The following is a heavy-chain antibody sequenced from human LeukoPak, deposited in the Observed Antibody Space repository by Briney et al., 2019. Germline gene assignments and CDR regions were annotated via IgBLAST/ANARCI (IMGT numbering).Heavy chain of an antibody. CDR3: ARPLGWRDAFDI. CDR1: GFTFSSYW. D-gene: IGHD7-27*01. V-gene: IGHV3-7*01. CDR2: LRQDGSET. Sequence: PGGSLRLSCAASGFTFSSYWMSWVRQAPGKGLEWVANLRQDGSETYYVDSVKGRFTISRDNAKNSLYLQMNSLRAEDTAVYYCARPLGWRDAFDIWGQETMVTVSS. J-gene: IGHJ3*02.